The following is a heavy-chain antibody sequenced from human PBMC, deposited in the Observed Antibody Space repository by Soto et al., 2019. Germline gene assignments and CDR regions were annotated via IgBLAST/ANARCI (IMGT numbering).Heavy chain of an antibody. J-gene: IGHJ4*02. D-gene: IGHD3-16*01. CDR1: GGTFSSYT. CDR3: ARAPRLITFGGAGIG. CDR2: IIPILGIA. V-gene: IGHV1-69*02. Sequence: QVPLVQSGAEVKKPGSSVKVSCKASGGTFSSYTISWVRQAPGQGLEWMGRIIPILGIANYAQKFQGRVTITADKSTSTAYMELSSLRSEDTAVYYCARAPRLITFGGAGIGWGQGTLVTVSS.